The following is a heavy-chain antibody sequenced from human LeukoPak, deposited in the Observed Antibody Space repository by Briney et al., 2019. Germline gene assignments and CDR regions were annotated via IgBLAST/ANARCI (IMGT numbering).Heavy chain of an antibody. V-gene: IGHV1-2*02. CDR3: ARQRYDILTGYYTDFDY. CDR1: GYTFTGYY. D-gene: IGHD3-9*01. Sequence: ASVKVSCKASGYTFTGYYMHWVRQAPGHGLEWMGWINPNSGDANYAQKFQGRVTMTRDTSISTAYMELSSLRSDDTAVYYCARQRYDILTGYYTDFDYWGQGTLVTVSS. CDR2: INPNSGDA. J-gene: IGHJ4*02.